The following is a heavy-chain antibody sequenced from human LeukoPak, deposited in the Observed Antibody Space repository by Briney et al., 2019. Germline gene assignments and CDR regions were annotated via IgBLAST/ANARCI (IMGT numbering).Heavy chain of an antibody. CDR2: ISGSGGST. V-gene: IGHV3-23*01. Sequence: GGSLRLSFAASGFTFSSYVMSWVRQAPGKGLEWVSGISGSGGSTYYADSVKGRFTISRDNSKNTLYLQMNSLRAEDTAVYYCANRGYSSSWDDYWGQGTLVTVSS. CDR1: GFTFSSYV. J-gene: IGHJ4*02. D-gene: IGHD6-13*01. CDR3: ANRGYSSSWDDY.